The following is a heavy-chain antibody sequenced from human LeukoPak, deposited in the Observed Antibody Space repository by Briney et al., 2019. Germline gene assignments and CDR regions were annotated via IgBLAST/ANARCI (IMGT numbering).Heavy chain of an antibody. CDR3: AGGARGYNWYFDL. V-gene: IGHV3-7*01. D-gene: IGHD3-16*01. Sequence: PGGSLRLSCAASEFSFSSYWMSWVRQAPGKGLEWVANIKQDGSEEYYVDSMKGRFTISRDNAKHVLYLQINSLRVGDTAVYYCAGGARGYNWYFDLRGQGTLVTVSS. J-gene: IGHJ2*01. CDR2: IKQDGSEE. CDR1: EFSFSSYW.